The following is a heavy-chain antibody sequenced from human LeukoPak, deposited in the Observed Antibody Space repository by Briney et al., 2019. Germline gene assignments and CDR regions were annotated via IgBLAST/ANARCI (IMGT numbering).Heavy chain of an antibody. J-gene: IGHJ4*02. CDR2: ISYDGSNK. V-gene: IGHV3-30-3*01. Sequence: GGSLRLSCAASGFTVSSNYMSWVRQAPGKGLEWVAVISYDGSNKYYADSVKGRFTISRDNSKNTLYLQMNSLRAEDTAVYYCAREASSSWFDFDYWGQGTLVTVSS. D-gene: IGHD6-13*01. CDR1: GFTVSSNY. CDR3: AREASSSWFDFDY.